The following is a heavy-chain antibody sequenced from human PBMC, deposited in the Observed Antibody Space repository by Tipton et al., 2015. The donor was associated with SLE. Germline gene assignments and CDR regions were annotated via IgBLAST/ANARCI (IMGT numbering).Heavy chain of an antibody. D-gene: IGHD3-10*01. CDR2: IYSNGST. J-gene: IGHJ4*02. Sequence: LRLSCTVSGGSISHYFWSWIRQSPGKGLEWFGHIYSNGSTNYNPSLKSRVTMSVDTSKNQFSLKLSSVSAADTAVYYCASGLRWSGVDQGVIPPFDYWGQGTLVTVSS. V-gene: IGHV4-59*01. CDR1: GGSISHYF. CDR3: ASGLRWSGVDQGVIPPFDY.